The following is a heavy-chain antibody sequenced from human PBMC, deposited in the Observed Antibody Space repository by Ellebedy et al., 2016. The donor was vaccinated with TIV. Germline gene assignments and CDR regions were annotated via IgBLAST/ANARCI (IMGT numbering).Heavy chain of an antibody. Sequence: ASAKVSCKASASTFTAYYIHWVRQPPGQGLEWMGWINPDSGGTNFAQKFQGRVTMTRDTSVNTAYMELIRLQSDDTAMYYCARVLRGTSGMDVWGQGTTVTVSS. J-gene: IGHJ6*02. CDR1: ASTFTAYY. CDR2: INPDSGGT. CDR3: ARVLRGTSGMDV. V-gene: IGHV1-2*02. D-gene: IGHD4/OR15-4a*01.